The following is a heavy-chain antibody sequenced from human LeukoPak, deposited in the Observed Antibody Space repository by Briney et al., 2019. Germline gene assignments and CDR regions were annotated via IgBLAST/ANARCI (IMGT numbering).Heavy chain of an antibody. J-gene: IGHJ4*02. CDR3: AKDQLTTVTTSFDY. Sequence: GGSLRLSCAASGFTFSNYAMSWLRQAPGKGLEWVSAISGSGVTTYYADSVKGRFTISRDNPKNTLYLQMNSLRAEDTAVYYCAKDQLTTVTTSFDYWGQGTLVTVSS. CDR2: ISGSGVTT. V-gene: IGHV3-23*01. CDR1: GFTFSNYA. D-gene: IGHD4-11*01.